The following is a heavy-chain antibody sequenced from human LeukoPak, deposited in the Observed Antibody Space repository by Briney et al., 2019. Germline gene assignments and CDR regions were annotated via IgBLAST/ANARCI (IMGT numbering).Heavy chain of an antibody. Sequence: WGSLTLSCAASGFTFSNYAMHWVRQAPGQGLEWVAFIKYDGNNKYYADSLKGRFTVSRYNSKNTLYLQMNSLRTEDTAVYYCAKDTLLGYGDPSALYDCWGQGTRVTLSS. D-gene: IGHD4/OR15-4a*01. CDR3: AKDTLLGYGDPSALYDC. CDR1: GFTFSNYA. J-gene: IGHJ4*02. CDR2: IKYDGNNK. V-gene: IGHV3-30*02.